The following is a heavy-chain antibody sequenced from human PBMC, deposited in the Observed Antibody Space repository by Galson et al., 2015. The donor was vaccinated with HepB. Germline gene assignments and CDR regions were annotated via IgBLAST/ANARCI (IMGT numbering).Heavy chain of an antibody. CDR1: GGSFSGYY. Sequence: SETLSLTCAVYGGSFSGYYWSWIRQPPGKGLEWIGEINHSGSTNYNPSLKSRVTISVDTSKNQFSLKLSSVTAADTAVYYCARGVYGELYDYWGQGTLVTVSS. V-gene: IGHV4-34*01. J-gene: IGHJ4*02. CDR3: ARGVYGELYDY. D-gene: IGHD4-17*01. CDR2: INHSGST.